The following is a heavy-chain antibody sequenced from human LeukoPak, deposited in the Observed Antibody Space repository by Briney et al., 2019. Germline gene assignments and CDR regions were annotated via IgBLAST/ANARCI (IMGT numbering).Heavy chain of an antibody. CDR2: INPNSGGT. V-gene: IGHV1-2*02. Sequence: ASVKVSCKASGYTFTGYYMHWVRQAPGQGLEWMGWINPNSGGTNYAQKFQGRVTMTRDTSISTAYMELSRLRSDDTAVYYCVRGYDILTGYYYWGQGTLVTVSS. CDR1: GYTFTGYY. D-gene: IGHD3-9*01. CDR3: VRGYDILTGYYY. J-gene: IGHJ4*02.